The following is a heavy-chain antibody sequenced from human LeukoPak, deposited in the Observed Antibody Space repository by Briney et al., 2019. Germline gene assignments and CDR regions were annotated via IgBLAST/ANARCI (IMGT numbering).Heavy chain of an antibody. CDR3: ANHMVRGGPFDN. CDR2: ISSSSSYI. CDR1: GFTFSSYW. Sequence: GGSLRLSCAASGFTFSSYWMHWVRQAPGKGLEWVSSISSSSSYIYYADSVKGRFTISRDNSKNTLYLQMNSLRAEDTAVYYCANHMVRGGPFDNWGQGTLVTVSS. D-gene: IGHD3-10*01. V-gene: IGHV3-21*04. J-gene: IGHJ4*02.